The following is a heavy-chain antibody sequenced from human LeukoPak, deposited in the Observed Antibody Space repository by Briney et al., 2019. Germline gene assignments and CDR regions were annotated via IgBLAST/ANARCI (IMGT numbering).Heavy chain of an antibody. V-gene: IGHV3-7*01. J-gene: IGHJ4*02. D-gene: IGHD6-19*01. Sequence: GGSLRLSCAASGFTVSNNYMSWVRQAPGKGPEWVANVKQDGSEKYYADSVKGRFTISRDNAKNSLYMQMNSLRAEDTAVYYCARELAVTGPFDYWGQGTLVTVSS. CDR2: VKQDGSEK. CDR3: ARELAVTGPFDY. CDR1: GFTVSNNY.